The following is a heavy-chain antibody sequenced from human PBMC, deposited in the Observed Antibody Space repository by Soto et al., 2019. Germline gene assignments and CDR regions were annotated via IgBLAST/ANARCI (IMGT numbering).Heavy chain of an antibody. Sequence: EAQLLESGGGLAQPGGTLRLSCAASGFTFSTYPMAWVRQAPGKGLEWVSTIHGSGETAYYAASVKGRFTISRDNSKNTVYLQLDSLRAEDTAIYYCAKRQSGSYYAAFDVWGQGTVVTVSS. CDR1: GFTFSTYP. CDR2: IHGSGETA. V-gene: IGHV3-23*01. D-gene: IGHD1-26*01. J-gene: IGHJ3*01. CDR3: AKRQSGSYYAAFDV.